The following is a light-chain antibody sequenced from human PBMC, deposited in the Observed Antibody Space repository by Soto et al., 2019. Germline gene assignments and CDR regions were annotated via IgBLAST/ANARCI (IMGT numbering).Light chain of an antibody. CDR1: QSVRSSY. CDR3: QQYGNSQWT. Sequence: EIVLTQSPGTLSLSPGERVTLSCRASQSVRSSYLAWYQQKPGQAPRLLIYGASSRATGIPDRFSGSGSGTDFTLTISRLEPEDFAVYSCQQYGNSQWTFGQGTKVEIK. CDR2: GAS. V-gene: IGKV3-20*01. J-gene: IGKJ1*01.